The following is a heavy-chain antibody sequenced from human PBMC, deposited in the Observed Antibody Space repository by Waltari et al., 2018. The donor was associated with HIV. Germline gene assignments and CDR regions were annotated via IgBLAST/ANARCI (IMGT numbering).Heavy chain of an antibody. V-gene: IGHV4-59*01. CDR1: GGSISSYY. D-gene: IGHD1-7*01. Sequence: QVQLQESGPGLVKPSETLSLTCTVSGGSISSYYWSWIRQPPGKGLEWIGDIYYSGSTNYNPSLKSRVTISVDTSKNQFSLKLSSVTAADTAVYYCARVNWNYGDWFDPWGQGTLVTVSS. J-gene: IGHJ5*02. CDR2: IYYSGST. CDR3: ARVNWNYGDWFDP.